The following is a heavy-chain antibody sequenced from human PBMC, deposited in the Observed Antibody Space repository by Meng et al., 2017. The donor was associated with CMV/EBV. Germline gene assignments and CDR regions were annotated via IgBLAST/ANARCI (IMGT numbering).Heavy chain of an antibody. CDR1: GFTFSDYY. Sequence: GESLKISCAASGFTFSDYYMSWIRQAPGKGLEWVSYISSSGSTIYYADSVKGRFTISRDNAKNSLYLQMNSLRAEDTAVYYCARDGAYITETTSYYYGMDVWGQGTTVTVSS. D-gene: IGHD1-20*01. CDR3: ARDGAYITETTSYYYGMDV. CDR2: ISSSGSTI. J-gene: IGHJ6*02. V-gene: IGHV3-11*01.